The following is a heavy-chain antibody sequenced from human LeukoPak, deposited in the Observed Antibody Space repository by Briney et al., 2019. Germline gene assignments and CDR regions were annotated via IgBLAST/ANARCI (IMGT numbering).Heavy chain of an antibody. D-gene: IGHD3-3*01. CDR3: ARGDDFWSGYPNHYYYMDV. CDR2: INPNSGGT. J-gene: IGHJ6*03. CDR1: GYTFTGYY. Sequence: ASVKVSCEASGYTFTGYYMHWVRQAPGQGLEWMGWINPNSGGTNYAQKFQGRVTMTRDTSISTAYMELSRLRSDDTAVYYCARGDDFWSGYPNHYYYMDVWGKGTTVTVSS. V-gene: IGHV1-2*02.